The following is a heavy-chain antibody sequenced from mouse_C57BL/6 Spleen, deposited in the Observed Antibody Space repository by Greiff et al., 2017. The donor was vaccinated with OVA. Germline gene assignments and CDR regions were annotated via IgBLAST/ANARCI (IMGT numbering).Heavy chain of an antibody. CDR1: GYTFTSYW. J-gene: IGHJ4*01. V-gene: IGHV1-74*01. D-gene: IGHD5-1*01. CDR3: AIKGIWSTYAMDY. Sequence: VQLQQSGAELVKPGASVKVSCKASGYTFTSYWMHWVKQRPGQGLEWIGRIHPSDSDTNYNQKFKGKATLTVDKSSSTAYMQLISLTSEDSAVYYCAIKGIWSTYAMDYWGQGTSVTVSS. CDR2: IHPSDSDT.